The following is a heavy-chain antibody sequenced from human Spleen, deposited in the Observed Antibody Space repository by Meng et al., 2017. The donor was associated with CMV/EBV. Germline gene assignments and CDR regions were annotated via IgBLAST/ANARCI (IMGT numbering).Heavy chain of an antibody. D-gene: IGHD5-24*01. V-gene: IGHV1-2*02. CDR1: GFTFSSYG. CDR3: ARAGRDMATGYYYYYYGMDV. CDR2: INPNSGGT. J-gene: IGHJ6*02. Sequence: GGSLRLSCAASGFTFSSYGMHWVRQAPGQGLEWMGWINPNSGGTNYAQKFQGRVTMTRDTSISTAYMELSRLRSDDTAAYYCARAGRDMATGYYYYYYGMDVWGQGTMVTVSS.